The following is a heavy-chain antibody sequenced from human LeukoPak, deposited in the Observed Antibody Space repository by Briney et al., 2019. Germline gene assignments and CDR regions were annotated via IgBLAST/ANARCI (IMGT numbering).Heavy chain of an antibody. Sequence: SETLSLTCTVSGGSISSSSYYWGWIRQPPGKGLEWIGSIYYSGSTYYNPSLKSRVTISVDTSKNQFSLKLSSVTAADTAVYYCARDRVRLMPLGEMATIHPLNYFDYWGQGTLVTVSS. D-gene: IGHD5-24*01. V-gene: IGHV4-39*07. J-gene: IGHJ4*02. CDR3: ARDRVRLMPLGEMATIHPLNYFDY. CDR1: GGSISSSSYY. CDR2: IYYSGST.